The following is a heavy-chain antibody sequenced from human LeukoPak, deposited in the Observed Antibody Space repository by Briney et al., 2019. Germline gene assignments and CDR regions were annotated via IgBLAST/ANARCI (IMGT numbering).Heavy chain of an antibody. CDR2: ISSRSTYI. V-gene: IGHV3-21*01. J-gene: IGHJ1*01. CDR3: ARDPPSFQH. Sequence: GGSLRLSCTTSGFTFSSYNMNWVRQAPGKGLEWVSSISSRSTYIYYTDSVKGRFTISRDDARNSLYLQMNYLRAEDTVLYYCARDPPSFQHWGQGTLVTVSS. CDR1: GFTFSSYN.